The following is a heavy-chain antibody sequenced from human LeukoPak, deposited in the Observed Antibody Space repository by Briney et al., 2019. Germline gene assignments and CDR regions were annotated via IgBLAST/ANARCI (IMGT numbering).Heavy chain of an antibody. D-gene: IGHD6-19*01. CDR1: GFTFSRYD. J-gene: IGHJ4*02. V-gene: IGHV3-13*01. CDR2: IGTAGDT. Sequence: GGSLRLSCAASGFTFSRYDMHWVRQSTGKGLEWVSGIGTAGDTYYAGSVKGRFTISRENAKNSLYLQMNSLTAGGTVVYYCAGAGSETQWRAFDFWGQGALVTVFS. CDR3: AGAGSETQWRAFDF.